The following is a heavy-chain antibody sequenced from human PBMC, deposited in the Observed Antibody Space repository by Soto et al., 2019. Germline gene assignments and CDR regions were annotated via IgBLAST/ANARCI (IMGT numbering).Heavy chain of an antibody. CDR2: ISYDGSNK. Sequence: GGSLRLSCAASGFTFSSYGMHWVRQAPGKGLEWVAVISYDGSNKYYADSVKGRFTISRDNSKNTLYLQMNSLRAEDTAVYYCAKGPLYCGGDCYPYYFDYWGQGTLVTVSS. V-gene: IGHV3-30*18. J-gene: IGHJ4*02. D-gene: IGHD2-21*02. CDR3: AKGPLYCGGDCYPYYFDY. CDR1: GFTFSSYG.